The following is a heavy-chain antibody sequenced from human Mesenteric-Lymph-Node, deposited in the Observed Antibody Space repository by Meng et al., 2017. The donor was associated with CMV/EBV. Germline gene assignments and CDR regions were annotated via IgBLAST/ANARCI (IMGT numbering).Heavy chain of an antibody. Sequence: HVERRGSGPGLVTLSHTLSLSCTLSGGLISSYPWSWIRQPPGKGLEWVGYMSYSGPTNYNPSLKSRSTMSLDTSKNQFSLELSSVTAADTAVYYCGRDNWGSIDYWGQGTLVTVSS. V-gene: IGHV4-59*01. CDR3: GRDNWGSIDY. D-gene: IGHD7-27*01. J-gene: IGHJ4*02. CDR2: MSYSGPT. CDR1: GGLISSYP.